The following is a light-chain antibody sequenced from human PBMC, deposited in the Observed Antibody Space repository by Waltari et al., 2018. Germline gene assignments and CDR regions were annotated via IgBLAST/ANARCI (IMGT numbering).Light chain of an antibody. J-gene: IGKJ1*01. V-gene: IGKV1-5*03. CDR2: KAS. CDR3: QQYEAVPVT. CDR1: QSGHRW. Sequence: DIQMTHSPSTLSASVGERVTITRRASQSGHRWLAWYQQKPGKAPKLLSSKASALQNGVAPRFSGGGSGTEFTLTIRNLQPDGSSTYYCQQYEAVPVTFGEGTKVEMK.